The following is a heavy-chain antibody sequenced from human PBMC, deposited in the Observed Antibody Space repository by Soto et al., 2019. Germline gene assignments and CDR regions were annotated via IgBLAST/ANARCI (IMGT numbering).Heavy chain of an antibody. CDR1: GYTFTDYF. Sequence: QVQLVQSGAEVKKPGASVKVSCKASGYTFTDYFIHWVRQSPGQGLEWMGWINPKSGGTNYAPNFQGRVTMTRDTSTSTAYMELTWLRFDDTAVPYCARSSRSTAIQDDHWGQGTLVTVSS. CDR2: INPKSGGT. V-gene: IGHV1-2*02. CDR3: ARSSRSTAIQDDH. D-gene: IGHD2-21*02. J-gene: IGHJ4*02.